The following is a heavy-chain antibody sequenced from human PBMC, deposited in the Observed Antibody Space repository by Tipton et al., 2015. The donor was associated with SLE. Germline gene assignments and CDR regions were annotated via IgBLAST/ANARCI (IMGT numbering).Heavy chain of an antibody. CDR2: INPKSGGT. Sequence: QLVQSGAEVKKPGASVKVSCKASGYTFTDYYMHWVRQAPGQGLEWMGWINPKSGGTKYAQQFQGRVTMTRDTSISTAYMELSRLSSDDTAVYYCARTNWELANSFDIWGLGTMLTVSS. J-gene: IGHJ3*02. V-gene: IGHV1-2*02. CDR1: GYTFTDYY. D-gene: IGHD7-27*01. CDR3: ARTNWELANSFDI.